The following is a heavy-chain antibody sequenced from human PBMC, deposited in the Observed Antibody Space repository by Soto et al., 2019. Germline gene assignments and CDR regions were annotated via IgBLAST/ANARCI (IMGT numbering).Heavy chain of an antibody. V-gene: IGHV1-2*02. CDR3: ARFNYYDSSGFYY. CDR1: GYTFTDYF. J-gene: IGHJ4*02. CDR2: VNPNSGGT. D-gene: IGHD3-22*01. Sequence: ASVKVSCKASGYTFTDYFLHWVRQAPGQGLEWMGWVNPNSGGTSYPQRLQGRVTMTTDTSTSTAYMELRSLRSDDTAVYYCARFNYYDSSGFYYWGQGTLVTVS.